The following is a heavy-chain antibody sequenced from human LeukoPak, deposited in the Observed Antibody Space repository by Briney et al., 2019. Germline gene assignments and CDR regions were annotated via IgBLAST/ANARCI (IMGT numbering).Heavy chain of an antibody. CDR1: GFTFSSYG. CDR3: ARDFKTLYYFDY. CDR2: ISSSSSYI. Sequence: GGSLRLSCAASGFTFSSYGMSWVRQAPGKGLEWVSSISSSSSYIYYADSVKGRFTISRDNAKNSLYLQMNSLRAEDTAVYYCARDFKTLYYFDYWGQGTLVTVSS. J-gene: IGHJ4*02. V-gene: IGHV3-21*01.